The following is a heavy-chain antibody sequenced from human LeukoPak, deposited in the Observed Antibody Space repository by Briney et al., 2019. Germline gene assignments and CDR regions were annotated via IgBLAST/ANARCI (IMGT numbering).Heavy chain of an antibody. V-gene: IGHV3-74*01. D-gene: IGHD3-22*01. CDR2: INSDGSST. CDR3: ARAPYYYDSSGYYGF. CDR1: GFTFSSYW. J-gene: IGHJ4*02. Sequence: GGSLRLSCAASGFTFSSYWMHWVRQAPGKGLVWVSCINSDGSSTSYADSVKGRFTISRDNAKNTLYLQMNSLRAEDTAVYYCARAPYYYDSSGYYGFWGQGTLVTVSS.